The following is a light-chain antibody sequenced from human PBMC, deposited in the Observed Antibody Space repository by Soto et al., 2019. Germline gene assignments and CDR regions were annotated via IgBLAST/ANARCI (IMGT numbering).Light chain of an antibody. V-gene: IGKV3-15*01. CDR1: QSVSSN. CDR3: QQYNNWPPVT. Sequence: VMTQSPATLSVSPGERATLSCRASQSVSSNVAWYQQTPGQAPRLLIYGASTRATGIPDRFSGSGSGTEFTLTISSLQSEDFAVYYCQQYNNWPPVTFGQGTRLEIK. J-gene: IGKJ5*01. CDR2: GAS.